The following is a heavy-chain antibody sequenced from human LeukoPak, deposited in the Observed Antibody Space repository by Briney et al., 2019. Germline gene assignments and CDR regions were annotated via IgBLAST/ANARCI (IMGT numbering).Heavy chain of an antibody. J-gene: IGHJ4*02. D-gene: IGHD3-16*01. CDR1: GYSISSGYY. CDR3: ARGTPGGADFDY. Sequence: PSETLSLTCTVSGYSISSGYYWGWIRQPPGKGLEWIGEINHSGSTNYNPSLKSRVTISVDTSKNQFSLKLSSVTAADTAVYYCARGTPGGADFDYWGQGTLVTVSS. V-gene: IGHV4-38-2*02. CDR2: INHSGST.